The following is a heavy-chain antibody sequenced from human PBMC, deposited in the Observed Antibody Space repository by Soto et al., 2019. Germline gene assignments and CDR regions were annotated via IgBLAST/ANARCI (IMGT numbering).Heavy chain of an antibody. V-gene: IGHV3-30-3*01. CDR1: GFTFRSYA. J-gene: IGHJ5*02. Sequence: GSLRLSCAASGFTFRSYAMHWVRQAPGKGLEWVAVISYDENNRYYTDSEKGRFTISRDNSKNMLYLQENSLRAKDTAVYYCARAMDTAMASKDNWFDPWGQGTLVTVSS. D-gene: IGHD5-18*01. CDR2: ISYDENNR. CDR3: ARAMDTAMASKDNWFDP.